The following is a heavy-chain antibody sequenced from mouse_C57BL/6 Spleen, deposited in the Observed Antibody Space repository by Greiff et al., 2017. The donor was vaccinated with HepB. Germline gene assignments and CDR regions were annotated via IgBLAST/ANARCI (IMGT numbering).Heavy chain of an antibody. CDR3: ARRYDYGSRLWYCDV. CDR2: INPNNGGT. Sequence: VQLQPSGPELVKPGASVKIPCKASGYTFTDYNMDWVKQSHGKSLEWIGDINPNNGGTIYNQKFKGKATLTVDKSSSTAYMELRSLTSEDTAVYYGARRYDYGSRLWYCDVWGTGTTVTVSS. V-gene: IGHV1-18*01. D-gene: IGHD1-1*01. J-gene: IGHJ1*03. CDR1: GYTFTDYN.